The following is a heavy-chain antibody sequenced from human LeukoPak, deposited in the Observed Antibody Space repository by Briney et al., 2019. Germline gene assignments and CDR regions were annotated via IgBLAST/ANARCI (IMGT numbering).Heavy chain of an antibody. V-gene: IGHV3-53*04. J-gene: IGHJ3*02. CDR1: GFIVSKNY. CDR2: LFGGGTI. CDR3: SRGIDRSYAFYI. Sequence: PGGSLRLSCAASGFIVSKNYMTWVRQAPGKGLEWLSVLFGGGTIYYADPVKGLFVNSRLNSENTLYLQINSLRPEDTAVYYCSRGIDRSYAFYIWGRGTMVTVSS. D-gene: IGHD3-10*01.